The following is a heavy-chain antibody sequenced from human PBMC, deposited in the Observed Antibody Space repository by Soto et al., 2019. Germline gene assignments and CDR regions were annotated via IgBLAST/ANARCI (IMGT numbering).Heavy chain of an antibody. D-gene: IGHD2-2*01. V-gene: IGHV3-30-3*01. CDR1: GFTFSSYA. J-gene: IGHJ6*02. Sequence: GGSLRLSCAASGFTFSSYAMHWVRQAPGKGLEWVAVISYDGSNKYYADSVKGRFTISRDNSKNTLYLQMNSLRAEDTAVYYCARDGIPAAIYYYYGMDVRGQGTTVTGSS. CDR3: ARDGIPAAIYYYYGMDV. CDR2: ISYDGSNK.